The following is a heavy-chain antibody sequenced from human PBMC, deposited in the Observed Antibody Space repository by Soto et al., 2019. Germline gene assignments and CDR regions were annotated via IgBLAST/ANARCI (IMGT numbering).Heavy chain of an antibody. J-gene: IGHJ6*02. D-gene: IGHD3-3*01. V-gene: IGHV4-59*01. Sequence: GTLSLTCTVSGGSISSYYWSWIRQPPGKGLEWIGYIYYSGSTNYNPSLKSRVTISVDTSKNQFSLKLSSVTAADTAVYYCARLSDFWSGYPYGMDVWGQGTTVTVS. CDR1: GGSISSYY. CDR3: ARLSDFWSGYPYGMDV. CDR2: IYYSGST.